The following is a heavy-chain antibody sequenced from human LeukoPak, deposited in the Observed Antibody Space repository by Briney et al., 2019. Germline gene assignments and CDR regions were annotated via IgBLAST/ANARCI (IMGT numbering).Heavy chain of an antibody. V-gene: IGHV4-30-2*01. D-gene: IGHD4-17*01. CDR3: ARVDYDKNFDY. Sequence: SQTLSLTCAVSGGSISSGGYSWSWIRQPPGKGLERIGYIYHSGSTYYNPSLKSRVTVSVDRSKNQFSLELSSVTAADTAVYYCARVDYDKNFDYWGQGTLVTVSS. CDR1: GGSISSGGYS. J-gene: IGHJ4*02. CDR2: IYHSGST.